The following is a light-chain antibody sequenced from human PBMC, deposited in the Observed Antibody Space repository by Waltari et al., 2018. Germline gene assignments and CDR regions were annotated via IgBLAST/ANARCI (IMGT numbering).Light chain of an antibody. V-gene: IGKV1-33*01. Sequence: DIQMIQSPSSLSASFGDRVPITCQASQDITTYLNWYHQRPGKAPKLLIYDSSHLERGVPSRFSGSGYGTDFTLTITGLQPEDIGTYYCQQYDILPITFGQGTRLDIK. CDR1: QDITTY. J-gene: IGKJ5*01. CDR3: QQYDILPIT. CDR2: DSS.